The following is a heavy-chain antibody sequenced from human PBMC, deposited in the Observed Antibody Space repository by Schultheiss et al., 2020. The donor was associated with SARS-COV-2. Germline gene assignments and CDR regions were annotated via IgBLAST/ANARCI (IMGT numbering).Heavy chain of an antibody. D-gene: IGHD6-13*01. CDR3: TTDTITYSSSWYVYYGMDV. Sequence: GGSLRLSCAASGFTFSSYAMSWVRQAPGKGLEWVSAISGSGGSTYYADSVKGRFTISRDNSKNTLYLQMNSLKTEDTAVYYCTTDTITYSSSWYVYYGMDVWGQGTTVTVSS. V-gene: IGHV3-23*01. CDR1: GFTFSSYA. J-gene: IGHJ6*02. CDR2: ISGSGGST.